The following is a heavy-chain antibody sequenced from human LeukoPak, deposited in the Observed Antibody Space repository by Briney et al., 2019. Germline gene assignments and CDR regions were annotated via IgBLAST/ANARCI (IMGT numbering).Heavy chain of an antibody. J-gene: IGHJ6*03. Sequence: SETLSLTCTVSGYSISSGYYWGWIRQSPGKGLEWIRSIYHGGSTYYNPSLRSRVIVSVDTSKNQFSLELSSVTTADTAVYYCARGLKEGGYYYYMDVWGKGTTVAFSS. CDR1: GYSISSGYY. CDR3: ARGLKEGGYYYYMDV. CDR2: IYHGGST. D-gene: IGHD3-16*01. V-gene: IGHV4-38-2*02.